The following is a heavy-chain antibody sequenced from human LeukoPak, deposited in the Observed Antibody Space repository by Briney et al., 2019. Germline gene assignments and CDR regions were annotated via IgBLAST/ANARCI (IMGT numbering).Heavy chain of an antibody. CDR1: GFTLSSDG. Sequence: PGGSLRHSCAPSGFTLSSDGTCWVRQAPGERLGWGSSINPSGEGTVYADSVKGRVTVSRDNSKNTLYLQMNGLRVEDTAVYSCAKNLLGCEAFSWYFDLWGGGTLVTVFS. CDR3: AKNLLGCEAFSWYFDL. D-gene: IGHD1-26*01. V-gene: IGHV3-23*01. J-gene: IGHJ2*01. CDR2: INPSGEGT.